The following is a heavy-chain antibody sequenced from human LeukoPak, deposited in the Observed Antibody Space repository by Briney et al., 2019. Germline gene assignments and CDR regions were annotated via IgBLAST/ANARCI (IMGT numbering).Heavy chain of an antibody. V-gene: IGHV4-59*01. J-gene: IGHJ5*02. D-gene: IGHD6-19*01. Sequence: PSETLSLTCTVSGGSISSYYWSWIRQPPGKGLEWIGYIYYSGSTNYNPSLKSRVTISVDTSKNQFSLKLSSVTAADTAVYYCARDRSYSSGWFNWFDPWGQGTLVTVSS. CDR2: IYYSGST. CDR3: ARDRSYSSGWFNWFDP. CDR1: GGSISSYY.